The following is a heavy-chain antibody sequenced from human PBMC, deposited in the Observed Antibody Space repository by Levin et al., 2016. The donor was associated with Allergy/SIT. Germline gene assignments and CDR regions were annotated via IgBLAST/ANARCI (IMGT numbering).Heavy chain of an antibody. CDR1: GGSISSSSYY. CDR2: IYYSGST. V-gene: IGHV4-39*01. Sequence: SETLSLTCTVSGGSISSSSYYWGWIRQPPGKGLEWIGSIYYSGSTYYNPSLKSRVTISVDTSKNQFSLKLSSVTAADTAVYYCARQGAWFGELTRQPYYYYGMDVWGQGTTVTVSS. J-gene: IGHJ6*02. D-gene: IGHD3-10*01. CDR3: ARQGAWFGELTRQPYYYYGMDV.